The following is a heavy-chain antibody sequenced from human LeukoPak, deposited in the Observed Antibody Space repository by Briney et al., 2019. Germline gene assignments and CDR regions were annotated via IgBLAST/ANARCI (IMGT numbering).Heavy chain of an antibody. CDR1: GGSISTYY. V-gene: IGHV4-34*01. CDR3: ASGSYWGPTGDY. D-gene: IGHD1-26*01. CDR2: INHSGST. Sequence: SETLSLTCTVSGGSISTYYWSWIRQPPGKGLEWIGEINHSGSTNYNPSLKSRVTISVDTSKNQFSLKLSSVTAADTAVYYCASGSYWGPTGDYWGQGTLVTVSS. J-gene: IGHJ4*02.